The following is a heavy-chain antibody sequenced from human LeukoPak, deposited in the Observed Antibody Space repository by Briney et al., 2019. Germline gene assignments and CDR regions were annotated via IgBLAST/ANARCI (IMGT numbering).Heavy chain of an antibody. CDR3: ARAGRIAIRAFDY. CDR2: IYYSGST. D-gene: IGHD2-15*01. V-gene: IGHV4-30-4*08. CDR1: GGSISSGDYY. J-gene: IGHJ4*02. Sequence: KTSETLSLTCTVSGGSISSGDYYWSWIRQPLGKGLEWIGYIYYSGSTYYNPSLKSRVTISVDTSKNQFSLKLSSVTAADTAVYYCARAGRIAIRAFDYWGQGTLVTVSS.